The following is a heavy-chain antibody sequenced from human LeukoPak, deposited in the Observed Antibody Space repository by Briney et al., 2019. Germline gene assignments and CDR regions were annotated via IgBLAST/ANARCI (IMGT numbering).Heavy chain of an antibody. CDR1: GGSISSSSYY. CDR2: IYYSGST. J-gene: IGHJ3*02. CDR3: ARALIVGALDI. Sequence: PSETLSLTCTVSGGSISSSSYYWGWIRQPPGKGLEWIGSIYYSGSTYYNPSLKSRVTISVDTSKNQFSLKLSSVSAADTAEYYCARALIVGALDIWSQGTMVTVSS. D-gene: IGHD1-26*01. V-gene: IGHV4-39*07.